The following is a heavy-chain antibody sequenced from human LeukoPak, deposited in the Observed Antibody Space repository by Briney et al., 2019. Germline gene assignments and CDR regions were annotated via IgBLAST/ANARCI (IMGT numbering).Heavy chain of an antibody. V-gene: IGHV4-59*08. CDR3: AQTTGGPGFDF. CDR2: IYNGRNT. CDR1: GASTSSRY. Sequence: PSETLSLTCSASGASTSSRYWSWIRQSPGRTLEWIGHIYNGRNTKYNPSLTSRVTISVDTSKNQFSLRMTSVTAADTAIYYCAQTTGGPGFDFWGPGALVTVSS. D-gene: IGHD1-14*01. J-gene: IGHJ4*02.